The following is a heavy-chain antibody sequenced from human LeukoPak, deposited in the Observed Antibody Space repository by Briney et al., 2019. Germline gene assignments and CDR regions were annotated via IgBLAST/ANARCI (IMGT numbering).Heavy chain of an antibody. Sequence: SETLSLTCAVSGYSINSGYYWGWIRQPPGKGLEWIGSIHHSGSTQHNPSLKSRVTISVDTSKNQFSLKLSSVTAADTAVYYCARHEVGSSWYTPIIGAFDIWGQGTMVTVSS. D-gene: IGHD6-13*01. CDR2: IHHSGST. V-gene: IGHV4-38-2*01. CDR1: GYSINSGYY. CDR3: ARHEVGSSWYTPIIGAFDI. J-gene: IGHJ3*02.